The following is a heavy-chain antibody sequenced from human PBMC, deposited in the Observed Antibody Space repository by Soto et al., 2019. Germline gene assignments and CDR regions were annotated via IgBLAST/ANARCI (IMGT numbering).Heavy chain of an antibody. CDR3: AREVSGQWLVPNPFDY. CDR1: GYTFTTNA. V-gene: IGHV1-3*01. Sequence: EASVKVSCKASGYTFTTNAIHWVRQAPGQRLEWMGWINAGNSNTKYSQKFQGRVTITRDTSASTAYMELSSLRSEDTAVYYCAREVSGQWLVPNPFDYWGQGTLVTVSS. D-gene: IGHD6-19*01. CDR2: INAGNSNT. J-gene: IGHJ4*02.